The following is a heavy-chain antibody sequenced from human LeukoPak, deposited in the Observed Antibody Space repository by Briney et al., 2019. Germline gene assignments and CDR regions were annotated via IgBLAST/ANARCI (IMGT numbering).Heavy chain of an antibody. J-gene: IGHJ4*02. V-gene: IGHV3-21*01. CDR1: GFTFSSYS. CDR2: ISSSSSYI. Sequence: PGGSLRLTCAASGFTFSSYSMNWVRQAPGKGLEWVSSISSSSSYIYYADSVKGRFTISRDNDKNSLYLQMNSLRAEDTAVYYCARVRDGYYYDSSGYYYFDYWGQGTLVTVSS. D-gene: IGHD3-22*01. CDR3: ARVRDGYYYDSSGYYYFDY.